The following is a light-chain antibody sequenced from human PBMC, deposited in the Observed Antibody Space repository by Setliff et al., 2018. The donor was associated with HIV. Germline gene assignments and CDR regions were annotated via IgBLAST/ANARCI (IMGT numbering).Light chain of an antibody. CDR2: DVS. Sequence: QSVLTQPHSVSGSPGQSVTISCTGTSSDVGGYNYVSWYQQHPDKAPKLMIYDVSKRPSRVPDRFSGSKSGNTASLTISGLQAEDEADYHCCSYAGNSYVFGTGTKVTVL. V-gene: IGLV2-11*01. CDR3: CSYAGNSYV. J-gene: IGLJ1*01. CDR1: SSDVGGYNY.